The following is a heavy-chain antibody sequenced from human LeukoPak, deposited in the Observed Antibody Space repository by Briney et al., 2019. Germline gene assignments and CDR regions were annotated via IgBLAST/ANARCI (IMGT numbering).Heavy chain of an antibody. V-gene: IGHV4-34*01. Sequence: SETLSLTCAVYGGSFSGYYWSWIRQPPGKGLEWIGAINHSGSTNYNPSLKSRVTISVDTSKNQFSLKLSSVTAADTAVYYCATGFGGSGYDSGGYWGQGTLVTVSS. J-gene: IGHJ4*02. CDR2: INHSGST. CDR3: ATGFGGSGYDSGGY. D-gene: IGHD5-12*01. CDR1: GGSFSGYY.